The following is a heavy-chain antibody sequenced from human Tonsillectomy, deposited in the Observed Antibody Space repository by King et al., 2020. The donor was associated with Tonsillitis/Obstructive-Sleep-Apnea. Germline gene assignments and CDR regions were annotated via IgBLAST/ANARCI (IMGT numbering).Heavy chain of an antibody. V-gene: IGHV4-34*01. CDR3: ARENIGAKPAVMGGGFDY. Sequence: VQLQQWGAGLLRPSEPLSLTCAVYGGSFSGYYWSWLRQPPGKGLEWIGEINHSGSTNYNPSLTSRVTISVDTSKNQFSLKLTSVTAADTAVYYCARENIGAKPAVMGGGFDYWGQGTLVTVSS. CDR1: GGSFSGYY. D-gene: IGHD2/OR15-2a*01. CDR2: INHSGST. J-gene: IGHJ4*02.